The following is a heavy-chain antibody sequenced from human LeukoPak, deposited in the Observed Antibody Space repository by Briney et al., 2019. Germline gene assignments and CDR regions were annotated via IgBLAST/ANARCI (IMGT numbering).Heavy chain of an antibody. Sequence: SETLSLTCTVSGGSISNYYWSWIRQPAGKGLEWIGRIYSSGSANYNPSLKSRVTMSVDTSKNQFSVNLTSVTAADTAVYYCVRCRGTTALTRFDNWGQGTLVTVSS. D-gene: IGHD1-1*01. CDR2: IYSSGSA. J-gene: IGHJ4*02. CDR3: VRCRGTTALTRFDN. CDR1: GGSISNYY. V-gene: IGHV4-4*07.